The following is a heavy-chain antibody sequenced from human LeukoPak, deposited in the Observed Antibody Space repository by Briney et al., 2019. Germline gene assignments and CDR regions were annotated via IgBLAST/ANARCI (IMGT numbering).Heavy chain of an antibody. J-gene: IGHJ4*02. CDR2: INHSGST. D-gene: IGHD5-18*01. CDR3: AGSDTFDY. CDR1: GGSFSGYY. Sequence: PSETLSLTCAVYGGSFSGYYWSWIRQPPGKGLEWIGEINHSGSTNYNPSLKSRVTISVDTSKNQFSLKLSSVTAADTAVYYRAGSDTFDYWGQGTLVTVSS. V-gene: IGHV4-34*01.